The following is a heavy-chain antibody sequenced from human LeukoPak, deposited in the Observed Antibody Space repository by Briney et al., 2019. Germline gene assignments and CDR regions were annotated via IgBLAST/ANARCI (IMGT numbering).Heavy chain of an antibody. CDR2: ISAYNGNT. CDR3: ARPQGYGVANDAFDI. J-gene: IGHJ3*02. D-gene: IGHD5-12*01. V-gene: IGHV1-18*01. Sequence: GASVKVSCKASGYTFTSYGISWVRQAPGQGLEWMGWISAYNGNTNYAQKLQGRVTMTTDTSTSTAYMELRSLRSEDTAVYYCARPQGYGVANDAFDIWGQGTMVTVSS. CDR1: GYTFTSYG.